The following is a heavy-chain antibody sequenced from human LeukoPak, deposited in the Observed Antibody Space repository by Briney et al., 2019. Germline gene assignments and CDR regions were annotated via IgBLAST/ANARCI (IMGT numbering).Heavy chain of an antibody. J-gene: IGHJ5*02. Sequence: GASLRLSCAVSGFTFEDYGMGWVRQLPGKGLEWVSGKSWMGVDGYYADSVKRRFTISRDNDKKSLYLQMNSLSAADAALYYCARDHWGEYSGGTTSPEVYIFLPGGQGT. D-gene: IGHD7-27*01. V-gene: IGHV3-20*04. CDR3: ARDHWGEYSGGTTSPEVYIFLP. CDR1: GFTFEDYG. CDR2: KSWMGVDG.